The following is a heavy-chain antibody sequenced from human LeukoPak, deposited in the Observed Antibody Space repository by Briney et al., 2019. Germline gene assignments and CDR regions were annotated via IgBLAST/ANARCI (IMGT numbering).Heavy chain of an antibody. Sequence: SVTVSCKASGDIFNNFGIGWVRQAPGQGLEWMGTIIPMFGTTNHAERFRGRVAITADKSTKTVYMELSSLRSEDTAMFYCARGVVATTIRGAYFDSWGQGSLVTVSS. CDR1: GDIFNNFG. CDR3: ARGVVATTIRGAYFDS. D-gene: IGHD3-9*01. V-gene: IGHV1-69*06. CDR2: IIPMFGTT. J-gene: IGHJ4*02.